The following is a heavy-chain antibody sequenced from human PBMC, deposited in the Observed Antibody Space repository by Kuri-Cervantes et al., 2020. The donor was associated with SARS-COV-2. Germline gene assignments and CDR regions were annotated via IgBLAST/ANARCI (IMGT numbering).Heavy chain of an antibody. CDR3: ARGMVRGLIQSYYYGMDV. D-gene: IGHD3-10*01. CDR2: INPNSGGT. V-gene: IGHV1-2*04. CDR1: GYTFTDYY. J-gene: IGHJ6*02. Sequence: ASVKVSCKASGYTFTDYYMHWVRQAPGQGLEWMGRINPNSGGTNYAQKFQGWVTMTRDTSSTGYMELSRLRSDDTAVYYCARGMVRGLIQSYYYGMDVWGQGTTVTVSS.